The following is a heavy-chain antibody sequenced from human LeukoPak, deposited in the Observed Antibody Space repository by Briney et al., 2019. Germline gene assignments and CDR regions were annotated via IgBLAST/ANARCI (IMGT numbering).Heavy chain of an antibody. CDR3: ARDQGSSGPWDYYYYGMDV. CDR2: IYYSGST. D-gene: IGHD3-22*01. CDR1: GGSISSYY. V-gene: IGHV4-59*01. Sequence: PSETLSLTCTVSGGSISSYYWSWIRQPPGKGLEWIGYIYYSGSTNYNPSLKSRVTISVDTSKNQFSLKLSSVTAADTAVYYCARDQGSSGPWDYYYYGMDVWGQGTTVTVSS. J-gene: IGHJ6*02.